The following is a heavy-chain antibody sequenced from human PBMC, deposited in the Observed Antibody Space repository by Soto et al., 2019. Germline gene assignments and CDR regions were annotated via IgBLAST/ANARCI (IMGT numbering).Heavy chain of an antibody. CDR1: GCSIRVQSYY. J-gene: IGHJ5*02. D-gene: IGHD1-20*01. Sequence: SETLTLTCTVSGCSIRVQSYYWTWIRQTPGQGLEWVGSSYYSVTSYFNPALKGRVTISVDTSTNQFSLRQTSVTAADTAVYYSTRRYNWNDYFFDPWGQGTLVTVSS. CDR2: SYYSVTS. V-gene: IGHV4-39*01. CDR3: TRRYNWNDYFFDP.